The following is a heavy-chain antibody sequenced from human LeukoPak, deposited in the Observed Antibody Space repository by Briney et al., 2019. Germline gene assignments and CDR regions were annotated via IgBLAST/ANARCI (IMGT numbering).Heavy chain of an antibody. CDR2: MNPNSGNT. CDR1: EYTLTELS. Sequence: ASVKVSCKVSEYTLTELSMHWVRQATGQGLEWMGWMNPNSGNTGYAQKFQGRVTMTRNTSISTAYMELSSLRSEDTAVYYCARGSFRDSSAKGDYWGQGTLVTVSS. D-gene: IGHD3-22*01. V-gene: IGHV1-8*01. CDR3: ARGSFRDSSAKGDY. J-gene: IGHJ4*02.